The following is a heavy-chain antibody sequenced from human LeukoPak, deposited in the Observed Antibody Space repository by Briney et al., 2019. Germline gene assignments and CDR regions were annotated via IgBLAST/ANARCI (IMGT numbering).Heavy chain of an antibody. V-gene: IGHV4-30-2*01. Sequence: PSETLSLTCAVSGGSISSGVYSWSWLRQPPGKGLEWIGYIYHSGSTYYNPSLKRRVTISVDKSKKQFSLKLSYVTAADTAVYYCATFDGSGSYPQLPRLDAFDIWGQGTMVTVSS. J-gene: IGHJ3*02. CDR3: ATFDGSGSYPQLPRLDAFDI. CDR2: IYHSGST. D-gene: IGHD3-10*01. CDR1: GGSISSGVYS.